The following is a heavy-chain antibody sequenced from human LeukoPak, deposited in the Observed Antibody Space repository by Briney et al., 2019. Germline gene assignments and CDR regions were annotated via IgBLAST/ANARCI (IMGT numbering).Heavy chain of an antibody. J-gene: IGHJ5*02. D-gene: IGHD6-13*01. CDR2: IYYSGGT. CDR3: ARGGHTYSSSWSWLDP. V-gene: IGHV4-59*01. Sequence: NPSETLSLTCTVSGGSINDYYWSWIRQPPGKGLEWIGFIYYSGGTNYNPSLTSRITMSVDASKNQFSLKLRSVTAADTAVYYCARGGHTYSSSWSWLDPWGQGTLVTVSS. CDR1: GGSINDYY.